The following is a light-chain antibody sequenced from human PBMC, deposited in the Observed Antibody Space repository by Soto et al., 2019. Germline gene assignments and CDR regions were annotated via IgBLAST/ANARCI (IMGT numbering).Light chain of an antibody. CDR2: DVT. CDR3: SSYRSSSTLHVV. J-gene: IGLJ2*01. CDR1: SSDVGGYNY. Sequence: QSALTQPASVSGSPGQSITISCTGTSSDVGGYNYVSWYQQHPGKAPKLMIFDVTSRPSGVSNRFSASKSGNTASLTISGLQAEDEADYYCSSYRSSSTLHVVFGGGTKVTVL. V-gene: IGLV2-14*01.